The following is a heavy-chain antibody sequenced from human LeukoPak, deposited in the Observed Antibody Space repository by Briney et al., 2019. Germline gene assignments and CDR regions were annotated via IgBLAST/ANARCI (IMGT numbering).Heavy chain of an antibody. Sequence: PGGSLRLSCVASGFTLSSYWMSWVRQAPGKGLEWVANIKQDGSEKYYVDSVKGRFTISRDNAKNSLYLQMNSLRAEDTAVYYCARDHRGSGSRYYYYYMDVWGKGTTVTISS. J-gene: IGHJ6*03. D-gene: IGHD3-10*01. CDR3: ARDHRGSGSRYYYYYMDV. CDR2: IKQDGSEK. V-gene: IGHV3-7*01. CDR1: GFTLSSYW.